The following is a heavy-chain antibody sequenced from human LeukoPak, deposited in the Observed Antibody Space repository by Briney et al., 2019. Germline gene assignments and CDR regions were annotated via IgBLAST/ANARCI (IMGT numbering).Heavy chain of an antibody. CDR3: AKTGGPWD. D-gene: IGHD7-27*01. CDR2: IFSDGTT. V-gene: IGHV3-53*01. Sequence: GGSLRLSCAASGFTVGSSFMTWVRQAPGKGLQWVSVIFSDGTTYYTDSVEGRFTISRDNSKNTLYLQLNSLRAEDTAVYYCAKTGGPWDWGQGTLVTVSS. CDR1: GFTVGSSF. J-gene: IGHJ4*02.